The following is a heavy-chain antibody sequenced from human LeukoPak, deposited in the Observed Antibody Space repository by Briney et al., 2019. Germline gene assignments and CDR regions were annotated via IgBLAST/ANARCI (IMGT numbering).Heavy chain of an antibody. D-gene: IGHD3-16*02. V-gene: IGHV4-59*08. CDR2: IYYSGST. Sequence: PSETLSLTCTVSGGSISSYYWSWIRQPPGKGLEWIGYIYYSGSTNYNPSLKSRVTISVDTSKNQFSLKLSSVTAADAAVYYCARQYDYVWGSYRDPDAFDIWGQGTMVTVSS. CDR3: ARQYDYVWGSYRDPDAFDI. CDR1: GGSISSYY. J-gene: IGHJ3*02.